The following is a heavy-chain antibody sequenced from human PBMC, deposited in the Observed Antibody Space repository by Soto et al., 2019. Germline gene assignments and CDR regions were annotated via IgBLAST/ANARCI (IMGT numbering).Heavy chain of an antibody. Sequence: GGSLRLSCAASGFTFSSYAMSWVRQAPGKGLEWVANIKQDGSEKYYVDSVKGRFTISRDNAKNSLYLQMNSLRAEDTAVYYCAREPVFEYYFDYWGQGTLVTVSS. V-gene: IGHV3-7*01. CDR3: AREPVFEYYFDY. J-gene: IGHJ4*02. D-gene: IGHD3-3*01. CDR1: GFTFSSYA. CDR2: IKQDGSEK.